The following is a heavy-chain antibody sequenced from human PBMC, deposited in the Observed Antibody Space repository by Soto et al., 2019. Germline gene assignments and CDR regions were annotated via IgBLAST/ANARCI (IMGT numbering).Heavy chain of an antibody. D-gene: IGHD2-2*01. CDR3: ARVGSTRGAFDI. CDR1: GFTFSSYA. CDR2: ISYDGSNK. J-gene: IGHJ3*02. Sequence: GWSLRLSCAASGFTFSSYAMHWVRQAPGKGLEWVAVISYDGSNKYYADSVKGRFTISRDNAKNSLYLQMNSLRDEDTAVYYCARVGSTRGAFDIWGQGTMVTVSS. V-gene: IGHV3-30-3*01.